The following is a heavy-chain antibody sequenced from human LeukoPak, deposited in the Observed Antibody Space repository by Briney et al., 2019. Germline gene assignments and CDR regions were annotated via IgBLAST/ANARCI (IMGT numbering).Heavy chain of an antibody. CDR3: ARGAIVGANFDY. J-gene: IGHJ4*02. CDR2: IHTGGTT. CDR1: GFDISYNY. V-gene: IGHV3-66*01. D-gene: IGHD1-26*01. Sequence: GGSLRLSCVASGFDISYNYVGWVRQAPGQGLEWVSVIHTGGTTHYTDSVKGRFTISKDNPDNTVYLQMNSLRAEDTAVYYCARGAIVGANFDYWGQGTLVTVSS.